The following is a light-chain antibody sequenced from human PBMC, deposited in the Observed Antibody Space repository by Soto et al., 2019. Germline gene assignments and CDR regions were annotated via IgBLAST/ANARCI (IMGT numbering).Light chain of an antibody. Sequence: EIVLTQSPATLSLSPGERATLSCRASQSVSSYLAWYQQKPGQAPRLLIYDASNRATGIPARFSGSGSGTDFTVTIISLEPEDFAVYYCQNRIHWPPTFGQGTKLEIK. CDR2: DAS. CDR3: QNRIHWPPT. V-gene: IGKV3-11*01. CDR1: QSVSSY. J-gene: IGKJ2*01.